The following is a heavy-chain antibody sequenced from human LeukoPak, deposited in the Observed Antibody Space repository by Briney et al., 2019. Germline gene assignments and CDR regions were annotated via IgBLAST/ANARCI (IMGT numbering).Heavy chain of an antibody. CDR1: GFTFSSYS. D-gene: IGHD3-22*01. CDR2: INSSSSYI. Sequence: AGSLTLTCAASGFTFSSYSMNWVRQPPGKGLEWVSSINSSSSYIYYPDSVKGRFTISRVNAKNSLYLQMNSLRAEDTAVYYCARVSGYYYVEAFDIWGQGTMVTVSS. CDR3: ARVSGYYYVEAFDI. V-gene: IGHV3-21*01. J-gene: IGHJ3*02.